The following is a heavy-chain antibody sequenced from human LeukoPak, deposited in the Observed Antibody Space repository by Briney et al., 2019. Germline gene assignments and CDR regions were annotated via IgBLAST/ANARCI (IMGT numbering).Heavy chain of an antibody. J-gene: IGHJ1*01. CDR3: AKTQWLRIEYFQH. V-gene: IGHV3-66*01. CDR1: GFTVSSNY. CDR2: IYSGGST. Sequence: PGGSLRLSCAASGFTVSSNYMSWVRQAPGKGLEWVSVIYSGGSTYYADSVKGRFTISRDNSKNTLYLQMNSLRAEDTAVYYCAKTQWLRIEYFQHWGQGTLVTVSS. D-gene: IGHD6-19*01.